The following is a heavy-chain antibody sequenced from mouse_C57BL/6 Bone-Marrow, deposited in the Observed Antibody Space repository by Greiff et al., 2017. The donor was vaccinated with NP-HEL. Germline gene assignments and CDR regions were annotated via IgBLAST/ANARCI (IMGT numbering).Heavy chain of an antibody. CDR2: IYPRSGNT. V-gene: IGHV1-81*01. D-gene: IGHD1-1*01. CDR3: ARPAYGSSNYYAMDY. CDR1: GYTFTSYG. J-gene: IGHJ4*01. Sequence: QVQLQQSGAELARPGASVKLSCKASGYTFTSYGISWVKQRTGQGLEWIGEIYPRSGNTYYNEKFKGKATLTADKSSSTAYMELRSLTSEDSAVYFCARPAYGSSNYYAMDYWGQGTSVTVSS.